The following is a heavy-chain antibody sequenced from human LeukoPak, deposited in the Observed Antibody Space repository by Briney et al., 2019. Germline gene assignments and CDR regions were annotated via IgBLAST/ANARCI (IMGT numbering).Heavy chain of an antibody. Sequence: SVKVSCKASGYTFTGYYMHWVRQAPGQGLEWMGGIIPIFGTANYAQKFQGRVTITADESTSTAYMELSSLRSEDTAVYYRARGLAAAGSNWFDPWGQGTLVTVSS. CDR3: ARGLAAAGSNWFDP. J-gene: IGHJ5*02. D-gene: IGHD6-13*01. CDR1: GYTFTGYY. V-gene: IGHV1-69*13. CDR2: IIPIFGTA.